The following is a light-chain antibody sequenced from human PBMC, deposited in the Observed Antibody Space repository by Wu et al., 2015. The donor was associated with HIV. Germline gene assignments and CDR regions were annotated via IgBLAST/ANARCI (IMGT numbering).Light chain of an antibody. CDR1: QNIGSTY. CDR2: DTS. V-gene: IGKV3-20*01. Sequence: EIVMTQSPATLSVSPGERATLSCRASQNIGSTYLAWYQQKPGQAPRLLIYDTSSRATDIPYRFSGSGSGTDFTLTISRLEPEDFAVYYCQQFSSSPSFGGGTKVEMK. J-gene: IGKJ4*01. CDR3: QQFSSSPS.